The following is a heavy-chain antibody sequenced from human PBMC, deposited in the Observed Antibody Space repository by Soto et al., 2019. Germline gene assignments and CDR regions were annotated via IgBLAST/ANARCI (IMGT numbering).Heavy chain of an antibody. D-gene: IGHD2-2*01. CDR3: ARLGYCSTVCCHVDKAFDI. V-gene: IGHV1-3*01. J-gene: IGHJ3*02. CDR2: ISAGNSNT. Sequence: QVQLVQSGAEVKKPGASVKVSCKASGYIFTSYALHWVRQAPGHRLEWMGWISAGNSNTKYSQKFQCRVTITRDTSASTVYMELSSLRSEDTAVSYCARLGYCSTVCCHVDKAFDIWGQGTMISVSS. CDR1: GYIFTSYA.